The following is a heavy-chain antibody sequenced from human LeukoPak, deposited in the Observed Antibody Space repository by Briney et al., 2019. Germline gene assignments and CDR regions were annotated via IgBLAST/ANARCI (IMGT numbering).Heavy chain of an antibody. CDR3: AREAATAAHLHY. J-gene: IGHJ4*02. CDR1: GASISGYY. V-gene: IGHV4-4*07. CDR2: IYNNGDT. Sequence: PSETLPLTCTVSGASISGYYWSWIRQPAGKGLGWIGRIYNNGDTKYNPSLKSRVTMSVDTSKNQFSLKLSSVTAADTAVYFCAREAATAAHLHYWGQGTLVTVSS. D-gene: IGHD6-13*01.